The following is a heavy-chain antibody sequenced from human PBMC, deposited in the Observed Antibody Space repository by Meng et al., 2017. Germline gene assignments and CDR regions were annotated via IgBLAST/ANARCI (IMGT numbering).Heavy chain of an antibody. CDR1: GFTFSNYA. CDR2: ISSSGDNT. V-gene: IGHV3-23*01. CDR3: AKNLGSIFILTDAFDI. D-gene: IGHD2/OR15-2a*01. Sequence: GESLKISCAASGFTFSNYAMNWVRQAPGKGLEWVSAISSSGDNTHYADSVNGRFTIARDNSKNTCNLQMNSLRAEVTAVYYCAKNLGSIFILTDAFDIWGQG. J-gene: IGHJ3*02.